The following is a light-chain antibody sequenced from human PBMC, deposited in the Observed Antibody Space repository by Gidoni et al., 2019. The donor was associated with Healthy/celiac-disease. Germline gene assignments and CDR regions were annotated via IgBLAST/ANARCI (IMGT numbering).Light chain of an antibody. Sequence: QLVLTQSPSASASLGASVKLTCPLSSGHSSYAIASHQQQPEKGPRYLMKLNSDGSHSKGDGIPDRFSGSSSGAERYLTISCLQSEDEADYYCQTWGTGIFGGGAKLTVL. J-gene: IGLJ2*01. CDR1: SGHSSYA. CDR2: LNSDGSH. CDR3: QTWGTGI. V-gene: IGLV4-69*01.